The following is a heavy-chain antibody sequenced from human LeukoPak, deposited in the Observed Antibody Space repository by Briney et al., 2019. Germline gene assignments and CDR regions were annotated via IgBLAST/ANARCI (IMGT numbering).Heavy chain of an antibody. V-gene: IGHV3-43*01. Sequence: GGSLRLSCAASGFTFDDYTMHWVRQPPGKGLEWVSLISWDGGATYYADSVKGRFTISRDNSKNSLYLQMNSLRPEDSALYYCAKRRGSYGTLDYWGRGTLVTVSS. D-gene: IGHD1-26*01. CDR1: GFTFDDYT. CDR2: ISWDGGAT. J-gene: IGHJ4*02. CDR3: AKRRGSYGTLDY.